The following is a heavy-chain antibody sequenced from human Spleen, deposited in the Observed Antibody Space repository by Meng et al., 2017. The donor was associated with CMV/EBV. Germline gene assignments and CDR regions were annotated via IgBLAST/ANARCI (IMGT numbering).Heavy chain of an antibody. CDR2: ISSSGSTI. V-gene: IGHV3-11*04. CDR3: ARDPGQYYYDSSGS. Sequence: LSLTCTVSGGSISSSSYYWGWIRQPPGKGLEWVSYISSSGSTIYYADSVKGRFTISRDNAKNSLYLQMNSLRAEDTAVYYCARDPGQYYYDSSGSWGQGTLVTVSS. D-gene: IGHD3-22*01. J-gene: IGHJ4*02. CDR1: GGSISSSSYY.